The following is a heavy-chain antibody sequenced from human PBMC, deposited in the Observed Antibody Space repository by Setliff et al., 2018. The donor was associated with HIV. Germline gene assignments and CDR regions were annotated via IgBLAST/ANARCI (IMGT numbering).Heavy chain of an antibody. D-gene: IGHD3-3*01. CDR2: INYSGNT. CDR1: GGSFSGFY. V-gene: IGHV4-34*01. Sequence: SETLSLTCAVYGGSFSGFYWNWIRQPPGKGLDWIGEINYSGNTHYNPSLKSRVTISVDTSRNQFSLRLTSVTAADTATYYCARLSEKTYYNFWTGSAPGWFDPWGQGSLVTVSS. J-gene: IGHJ5*02. CDR3: ARLSEKTYYNFWTGSAPGWFDP.